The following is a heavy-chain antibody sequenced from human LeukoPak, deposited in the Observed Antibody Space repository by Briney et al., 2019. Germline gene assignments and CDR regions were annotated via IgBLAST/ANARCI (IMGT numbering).Heavy chain of an antibody. CDR1: GFTFSSYC. V-gene: IGHV3-48*04. J-gene: IGHJ3*02. CDR2: ISGNSSTI. Sequence: QSGGSLRLSCAASGFTFSSYCMTWVRQAPGKGLEWVSYISGNSSTIYYADSVKGRFTISRDNAKNSLYLQMNSLRAEDTAVYYCARVFGELLLGAFDIWGQGTMVTVSS. D-gene: IGHD1-26*01. CDR3: ARVFGELLLGAFDI.